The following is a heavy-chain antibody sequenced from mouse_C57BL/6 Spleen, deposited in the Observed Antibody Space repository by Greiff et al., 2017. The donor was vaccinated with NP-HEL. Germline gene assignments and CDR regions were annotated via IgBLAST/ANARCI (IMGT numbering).Heavy chain of an antibody. J-gene: IGHJ2*01. CDR2: IYPYNGVS. CDR3: AIYSNYYFDY. D-gene: IGHD2-5*01. Sequence: EVQLQQSGPELVKPGASVKISCKASGYSFTGYYMHWVKQSHGNILDWIGYIYPYNGVSSYNQKFKGKATLTVDTYSSTAYMELLSLTSEDSAVYYDAIYSNYYFDYWGQGTTLTVSS. CDR1: GYSFTGYY. V-gene: IGHV1-31*01.